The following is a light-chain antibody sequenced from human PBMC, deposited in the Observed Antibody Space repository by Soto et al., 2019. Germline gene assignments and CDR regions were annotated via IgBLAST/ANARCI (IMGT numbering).Light chain of an antibody. CDR3: QQYRGYWT. V-gene: IGKV1-5*03. CDR2: KAS. J-gene: IGKJ1*01. CDR1: QNINSW. Sequence: DIQMTQSPSTLSESVGDRVTIRFRASQNINSWLAWYQQKPGNAPHLLIYKASNLQSGVPSRFSGSGSGTEFTLTISSLQPDDFASYYCQQYRGYWTFGQGTKVHI.